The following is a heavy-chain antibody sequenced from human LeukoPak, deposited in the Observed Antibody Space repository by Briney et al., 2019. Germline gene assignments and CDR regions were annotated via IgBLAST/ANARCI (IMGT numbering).Heavy chain of an antibody. CDR1: GFTFSSYG. V-gene: IGHV3-30*03. D-gene: IGHD3-22*01. CDR3: ARGMSYYDSTSDY. CDR2: ISYDGSNK. Sequence: PGGSLRLSCAASGFTFSSYGMHWVRQAPGKGLEWVAVISYDGSNKYYADSVKGRFTISRDNSKNTLYLQMNSLRAEDTAVYYCARGMSYYDSTSDYWGQGTLVTVSS. J-gene: IGHJ4*02.